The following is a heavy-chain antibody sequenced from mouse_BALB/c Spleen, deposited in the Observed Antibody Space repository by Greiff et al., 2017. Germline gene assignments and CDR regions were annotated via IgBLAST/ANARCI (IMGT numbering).Heavy chain of an antibody. D-gene: IGHD1-2*01. CDR2: ISYSGST. V-gene: IGHV3-8*02. CDR3: AGLLYGYEGYFDV. CDR1: GDSITSCY. J-gene: IGHJ1*01. Sequence: EVQLQESGPSLVKPSQTLSLTCSVTGDSITSCYWNWIRKFPGNKLEYMGYISYSGSTYYNPSLKSRISITRDTSKNQYYLQLNTVTTEDTATYYCAGLLYGYEGYFDVWGAGTTVTVSS.